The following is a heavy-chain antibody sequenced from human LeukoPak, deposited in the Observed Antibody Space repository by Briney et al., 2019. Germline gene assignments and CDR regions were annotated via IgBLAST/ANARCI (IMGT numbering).Heavy chain of an antibody. V-gene: IGHV3-30*03. J-gene: IGHJ4*02. Sequence: PGGSLRLSCAASGFTFSSYGMHWVRQAPGKGLEWVAVISYDGSNKYYADSVKGRFTISRDNSKNTLYLQMNSLRAEDTAVYYCAREKGTSCSFDYWGQGTLVTVSS. CDR1: GFTFSSYG. CDR3: AREKGTSCSFDY. D-gene: IGHD2-2*01. CDR2: ISYDGSNK.